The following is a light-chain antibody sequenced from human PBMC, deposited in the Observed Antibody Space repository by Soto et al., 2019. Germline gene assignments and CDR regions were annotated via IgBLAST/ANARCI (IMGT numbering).Light chain of an antibody. Sequence: ENFLTPSPGTPSLSLRERATPSRRASQSVSNNYLAWYQQKPGQAPRLLIYGASNRATGIPDRFSGSGSGTDFTLTISRVEPEDSAVYYCQQYGSSPWTFGQGTKVDI. CDR3: QQYGSSPWT. CDR1: QSVSNNY. V-gene: IGKV3-20*01. J-gene: IGKJ1*01. CDR2: GAS.